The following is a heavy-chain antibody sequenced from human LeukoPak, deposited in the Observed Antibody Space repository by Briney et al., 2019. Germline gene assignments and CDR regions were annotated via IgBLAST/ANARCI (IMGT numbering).Heavy chain of an antibody. CDR2: INHSGST. Sequence: SETLSLTCAVYGGSFSGYYWSWIRQPPGKGLEWIGEINHSGSTNYNPSLKSRVTISVDTSKNQFSLKLSSVTAADTAVYHCARGRRGYTMVRGVTSFDYWGQGTLVTVSS. CDR3: ARGRRGYTMVRGVTSFDY. CDR1: GGSFSGYY. D-gene: IGHD3-10*01. J-gene: IGHJ4*02. V-gene: IGHV4-34*01.